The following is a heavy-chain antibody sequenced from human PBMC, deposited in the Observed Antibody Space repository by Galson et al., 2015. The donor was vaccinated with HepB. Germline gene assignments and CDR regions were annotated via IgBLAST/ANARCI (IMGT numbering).Heavy chain of an antibody. CDR1: GFKFGDYV. CDR2: IRSKAYGETT. V-gene: IGHV3-49*03. D-gene: IGHD3-3*01. CDR3: SRERFLEWLLPFDF. Sequence: SLRLSCAGSGFKFGDYVVSWFRQAPGKGLEWVGFIRSKAYGETTQYAASVKGRFTISRDDSKSIAYLQMNSLKTEDTALYYCSRERFLEWLLPFDFWGQGTLVTVSS. J-gene: IGHJ4*02.